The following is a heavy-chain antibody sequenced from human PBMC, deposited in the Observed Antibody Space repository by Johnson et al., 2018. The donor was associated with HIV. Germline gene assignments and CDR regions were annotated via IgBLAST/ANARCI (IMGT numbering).Heavy chain of an antibody. V-gene: IGHV3-13*01. J-gene: IGHJ3*02. CDR3: AKVSGGGIVRWDI. CDR2: IGTAGDT. CDR1: GFTFSSYD. Sequence: MQLVESGGGVVQPGRSLRLSCAASGFTFSSYDMHWVRQVTGKGLEWVSAIGTAGDTYYPGSVKGRFTISRDNSKNTLYLQMNSLRAEDTAVYYCAKVSGGGIVRWDIWGQGTMVTVSS. D-gene: IGHD3-10*01.